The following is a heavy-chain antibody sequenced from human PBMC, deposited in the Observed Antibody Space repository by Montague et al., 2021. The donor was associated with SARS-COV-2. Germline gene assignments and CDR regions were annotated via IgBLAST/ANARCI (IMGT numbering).Heavy chain of an antibody. CDR3: ARDDRRLYTYGSLDY. CDR2: IDTSGSP. J-gene: IGHJ4*02. Sequence: SETLSLTCTVSGASISSSYWGWIRQTAGKGLEWIGRIDTSGSPKYNPSLKSRVTMSLDTSKNQFSLKVNSVTVADTAMYFCARDDRRLYTYGSLDYWGQGILVTVSS. V-gene: IGHV4-4*07. D-gene: IGHD5-18*01. CDR1: GASISSSY.